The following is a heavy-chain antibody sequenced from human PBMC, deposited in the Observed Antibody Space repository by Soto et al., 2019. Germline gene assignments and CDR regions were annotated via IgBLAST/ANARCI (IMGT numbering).Heavy chain of an antibody. V-gene: IGHV3-53*02. CDR1: EFTVSNSY. CDR3: ARDRGYRGTTAY. CDR2: IYSGGST. Sequence: EVQLVETGGGLIQPGGSLRLSCAASEFTVSNSYMSWVRQAPGKGLEWVSVIYSGGSTYYADSVRGQLTISRDNSKDTLYLQMNNLRAEDTAVYYCARDRGYRGTTAYWGQGTLVTVSS. J-gene: IGHJ4*02. D-gene: IGHD1-26*01.